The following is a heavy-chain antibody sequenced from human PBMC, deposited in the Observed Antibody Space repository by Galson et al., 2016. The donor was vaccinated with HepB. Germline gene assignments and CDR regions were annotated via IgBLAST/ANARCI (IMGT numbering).Heavy chain of an antibody. CDR2: ISYLGSNK. V-gene: IGHV3-30-3*01. CDR1: GFTFSSYA. J-gene: IGHJ5*02. Sequence: SLRLSCAASGFTFSSYAMHWVRQAPGKGLEWVAVISYLGSNKYFADSVKGRFTISRDNSKNTLFLQMNSLRTEDTAVYYCARGQGHRRFLEWHNWFDPWGQGTLVTVSS. CDR3: ARGQGHRRFLEWHNWFDP. D-gene: IGHD3-3*01.